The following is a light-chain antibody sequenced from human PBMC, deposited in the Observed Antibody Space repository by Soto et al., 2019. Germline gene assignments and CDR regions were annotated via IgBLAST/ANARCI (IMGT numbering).Light chain of an antibody. J-gene: IGKJ1*01. CDR2: DAS. CDR3: QQYGTSPRT. CDR1: QSVTSSY. Sequence: EIVLTQSPGTLSLSPGERATLSCRASQSVTSSYLAWYQQKPGQAPRLLIYDASNRATGIPDRFSGSGSGRDFTLTISRLEPEDSAVYYCQQYGTSPRTFGQGTKVEIK. V-gene: IGKV3-20*01.